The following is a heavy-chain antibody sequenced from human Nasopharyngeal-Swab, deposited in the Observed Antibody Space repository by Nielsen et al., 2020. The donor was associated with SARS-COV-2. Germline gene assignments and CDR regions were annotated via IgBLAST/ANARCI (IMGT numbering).Heavy chain of an antibody. V-gene: IGHV3-48*03. Sequence: GGSLRLSCAASGFTFDNYEMNWVRQAPGKGLEWLSYISTSGATIHYADSVRGRFTISRDNAKNSLYLQMNSLRAEDTAVYYCAGGTGWVFNCWGQGTLVTVSS. CDR1: GFTFDNYE. D-gene: IGHD2-8*02. CDR3: AGGTGWVFNC. J-gene: IGHJ4*02. CDR2: ISTSGATI.